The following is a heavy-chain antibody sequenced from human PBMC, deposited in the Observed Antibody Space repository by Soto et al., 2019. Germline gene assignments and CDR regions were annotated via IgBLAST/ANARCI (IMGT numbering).Heavy chain of an antibody. J-gene: IGHJ5*02. CDR1: GFTFSSYA. CDR3: EKETVVGISTWCDP. V-gene: IGHV3-23*01. CDR2: ISGSGGST. Sequence: GVSLRLSCSASGFTFSSYAMSWVRQAPGKGLEWVSAISGSGGSTYYADSVKGRFTISRDNSKNTLYLQMNSLRAEDTAVYCCEKETVVGISTWCDPWGQGTRVTVSS. D-gene: IGHD2-2*01.